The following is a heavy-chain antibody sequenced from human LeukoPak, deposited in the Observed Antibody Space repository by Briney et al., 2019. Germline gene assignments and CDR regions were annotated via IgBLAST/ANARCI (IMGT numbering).Heavy chain of an antibody. V-gene: IGHV1-46*02. CDR2: INPSGGST. D-gene: IGHD3-16*01. J-gene: IGHJ4*02. Sequence: GASVKVSCTASGYTFNSYYMHWVRQAPGQGLEWMGIINPSGGSTSYAQKFQGRVTMTRDTSTSTVYMELSSLRSEDTAVYYCARDGLRGTQDFDYWGQGTLVTVSS. CDR1: GYTFNSYY. CDR3: ARDGLRGTQDFDY.